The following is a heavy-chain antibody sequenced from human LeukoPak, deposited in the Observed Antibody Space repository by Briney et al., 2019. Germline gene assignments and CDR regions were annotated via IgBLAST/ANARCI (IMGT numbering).Heavy chain of an antibody. V-gene: IGHV1-18*01. Sequence: ASVKVSCKASGYTFTSYGISWVRQAPGQGLEWMGWISAYNGNTNYAQKLQGRVTMTTDTSTSTAYMELRSLRSVDTAVYYCARSKSFWSGYYTGFDYWGQGTLVTVSS. J-gene: IGHJ4*02. CDR3: ARSKSFWSGYYTGFDY. D-gene: IGHD3-3*01. CDR1: GYTFTSYG. CDR2: ISAYNGNT.